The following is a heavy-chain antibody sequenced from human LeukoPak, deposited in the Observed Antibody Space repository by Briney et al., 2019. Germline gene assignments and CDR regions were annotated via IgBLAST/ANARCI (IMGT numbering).Heavy chain of an antibody. CDR1: GFTFSSYS. D-gene: IGHD3-3*01. CDR2: ISSSSSTI. V-gene: IGHV3-48*01. Sequence: SGGSLRLSCAASGFTFSSYSMNWVRQAPGKGLEWVSYISSSSSTIYYADSVKGRFTISRDNAKNSLYLQMNSLRAEDTAVYYCARQGAHGGFLEWGTAPNYDSNYGMDVWGQGTTVTVSS. CDR3: ARQGAHGGFLEWGTAPNYDSNYGMDV. J-gene: IGHJ6*02.